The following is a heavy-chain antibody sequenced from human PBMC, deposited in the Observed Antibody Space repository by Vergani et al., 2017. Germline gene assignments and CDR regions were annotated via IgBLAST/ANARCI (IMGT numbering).Heavy chain of an antibody. Sequence: QVQLQQWGAGLLKPSETLSLTCAVHGGSFSGYYWSWIRQPPGKGLEWIGEINHSGSTNYNPSLKSRVTISVDTSKNQFSLKLSSVTAADTAVYYCARVRGIAAAGTYYYYYYYMDVWGKGTTVTVSS. J-gene: IGHJ6*03. CDR3: ARVRGIAAAGTYYYYYYYMDV. CDR2: INHSGST. V-gene: IGHV4-34*01. D-gene: IGHD6-13*01. CDR1: GGSFSGYY.